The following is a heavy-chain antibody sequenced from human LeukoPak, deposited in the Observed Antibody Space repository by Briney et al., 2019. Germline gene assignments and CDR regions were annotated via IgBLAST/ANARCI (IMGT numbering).Heavy chain of an antibody. CDR3: ARDGAFAMDV. CDR1: GGSISSSTYY. J-gene: IGHJ6*02. Sequence: SETLSLTCTVSGGSISSSTYYWGWIRQPPGKGLEWIGSIYYSGGTYQNPSLKSRVTISADTPKNQFSLKVSSVTAADTAVYYCARDGAFAMDVWGQGTTVTVSS. CDR2: IYYSGGT. V-gene: IGHV4-39*07.